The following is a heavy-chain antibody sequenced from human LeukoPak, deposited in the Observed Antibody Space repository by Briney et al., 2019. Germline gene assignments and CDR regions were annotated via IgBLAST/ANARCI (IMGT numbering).Heavy chain of an antibody. V-gene: IGHV3-21*01. Sequence: GGSLRLSCAASGFTFSSYSMNWVRQAPGKGLEWVSSISSSSSYIYYADSVKGRFTISRDNAKNSLYLQMNSLRAEDTAAYYCARAAGQLDDYWGQGTLVTVSS. CDR3: ARAAGQLDDY. D-gene: IGHD6-13*01. J-gene: IGHJ4*02. CDR1: GFTFSSYS. CDR2: ISSSSSYI.